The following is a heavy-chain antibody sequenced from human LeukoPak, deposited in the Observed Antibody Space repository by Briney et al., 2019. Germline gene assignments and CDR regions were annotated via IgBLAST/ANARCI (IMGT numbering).Heavy chain of an antibody. CDR2: ISSSSSTI. D-gene: IGHD4-17*01. CDR1: GFTVSSNY. Sequence: GGSLRLSCAASGFTVSSNYMSWVRQAPGKGLEWVSYISSSSSTIYYADSVKGRFTISRDNAKNSLYLQMNSLRAEDTAVYYCARSYGEGYFDYWGQGTLVTVSS. J-gene: IGHJ4*02. CDR3: ARSYGEGYFDY. V-gene: IGHV3-48*04.